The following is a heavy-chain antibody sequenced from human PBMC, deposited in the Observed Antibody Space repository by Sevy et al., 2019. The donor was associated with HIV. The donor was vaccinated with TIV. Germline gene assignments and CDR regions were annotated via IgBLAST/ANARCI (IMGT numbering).Heavy chain of an antibody. CDR1: GFTFSRAW. CDR2: IKSNSNGGTI. D-gene: IGHD3-10*01. CDR3: TTDRGRTSSMYFDL. Sequence: GESLKISFAASGFTFSRAWMSWVRQAPGKGLEWVGRIKSNSNGGTIDYAAPVKGRFSISRDDSENTVYLQMNSLNTEDTATYYCTTDRGRTSSMYFDLWGRGTLVTVSS. V-gene: IGHV3-15*01. J-gene: IGHJ2*01.